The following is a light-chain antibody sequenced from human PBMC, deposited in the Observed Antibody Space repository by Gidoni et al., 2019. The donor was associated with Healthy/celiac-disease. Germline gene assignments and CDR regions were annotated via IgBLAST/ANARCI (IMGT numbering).Light chain of an antibody. CDR1: QSVSSSY. CDR2: GAS. J-gene: IGKJ4*01. V-gene: IGKV3-20*01. CDR3: QQYGSSPPLT. Sequence: EIVLTQSPGPLSLSPGERATLSCRASQSVSSSYLAWYQQKPGQAPRLLIYGASSRATGIPDRFSGSGSGTGFTLTISRLEPEDFAVYYCQQYGSSPPLTFGGGTKVEIK.